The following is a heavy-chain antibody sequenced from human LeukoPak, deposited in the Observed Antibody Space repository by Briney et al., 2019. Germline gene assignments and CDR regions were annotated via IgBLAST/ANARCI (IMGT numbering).Heavy chain of an antibody. V-gene: IGHV3-53*01. CDR3: ARAPWLRGYFDY. Sequence: GGSLRLSCAASGFTVSSNYMSWVRQAPGKGLEWVSVIYSGGSTYYADSVKGRFTISRDNSKNTLYLQMNSLRAEDTAVYYCARAPWLRGYFDYWGQGTLVTVSS. CDR1: GFTVSSNY. CDR2: IYSGGST. D-gene: IGHD5-12*01. J-gene: IGHJ4*02.